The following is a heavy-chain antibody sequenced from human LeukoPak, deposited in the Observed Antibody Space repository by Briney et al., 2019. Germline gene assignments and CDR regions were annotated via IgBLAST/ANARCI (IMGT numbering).Heavy chain of an antibody. Sequence: SETLSLTCSVSGDSMRSNSYYWGWVRQPPGKGLEWIGSIYTSGSTNYNPSLKSRVTMSVDTSKNQFSLKLSSVTAADTAVYYCARGIAARPTGGFIFDYWGQGTLVTVSS. CDR1: GDSMRSNSYY. D-gene: IGHD6-6*01. CDR3: ARGIAARPTGGFIFDY. J-gene: IGHJ4*02. CDR2: IYTSGST. V-gene: IGHV4-39*07.